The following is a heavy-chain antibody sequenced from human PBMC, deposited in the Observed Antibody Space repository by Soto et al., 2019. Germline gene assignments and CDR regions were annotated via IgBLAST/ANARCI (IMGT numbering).Heavy chain of an antibody. V-gene: IGHV3-33*01. D-gene: IGHD2-2*01. J-gene: IGHJ4*02. CDR1: GFTFSSYG. CDR3: AREEIFVVVPAAISREGFDY. Sequence: GGSLRLSCAASGFTFSSYGMHWVRQAPGKGLEWVAVIWYDGSNKYYADSVKGRFTISRDNSKNTLYLQMNSLRAEDTAVYYCAREEIFVVVPAAISREGFDYWGQGTLVTVSS. CDR2: IWYDGSNK.